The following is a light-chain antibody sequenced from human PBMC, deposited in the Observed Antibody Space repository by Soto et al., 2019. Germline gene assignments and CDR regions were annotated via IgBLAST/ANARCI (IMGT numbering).Light chain of an antibody. CDR1: QTVSSSF. CDR2: GTS. CDR3: HQYGGSPPFT. J-gene: IGKJ3*01. Sequence: EIVLTQSPGTLSVSPGERATLSCRASQTVSSSFLSWYQQKPGQAPRLVISGTSNRATGIPDRFSGSGSGSDFTLTISGLDPEDFAVYYCHQYGGSPPFTFGPGTRVDVK. V-gene: IGKV3-20*01.